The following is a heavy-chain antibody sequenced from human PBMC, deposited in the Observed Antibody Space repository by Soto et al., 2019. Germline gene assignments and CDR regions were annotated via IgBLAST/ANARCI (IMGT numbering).Heavy chain of an antibody. CDR3: AKDQSGDILPGYGMDV. Sequence: GGSLRLSCAASGFTFSSYAMSWVRQAPGKGLEWGSAISGSGGSTYYADSVKGRFTISRDNSKNTLYLQMNSRRAEDTAVYYCAKDQSGDILPGYGMDVWGQGTTVTVSS. CDR2: ISGSGGST. CDR1: GFTFSSYA. V-gene: IGHV3-23*01. J-gene: IGHJ6*02. D-gene: IGHD3-9*01.